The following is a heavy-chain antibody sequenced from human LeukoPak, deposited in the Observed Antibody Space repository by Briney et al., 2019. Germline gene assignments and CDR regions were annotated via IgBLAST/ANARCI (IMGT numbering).Heavy chain of an antibody. J-gene: IGHJ4*02. D-gene: IGHD3-22*01. V-gene: IGHV3-23*01. CDR1: GFTFYRYA. CDR3: AKAPYYYDTSGYFFRNFDY. CDR2: ISGNGGSI. Sequence: GSLRLSCAASGFTFYRYAMSWVRQAAGKGLEWVSSISGNGGSIYYADSVKGRFTISRDNSKNTVYLQMNSLRAEDTALYFCAKAPYYYDTSGYFFRNFDYWGQGTLVTVSS.